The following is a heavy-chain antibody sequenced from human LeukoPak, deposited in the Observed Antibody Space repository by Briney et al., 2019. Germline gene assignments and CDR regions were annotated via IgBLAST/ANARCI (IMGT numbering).Heavy chain of an antibody. J-gene: IGHJ4*02. CDR2: ISSSSSYI. V-gene: IGHV3-21*01. CDR3: ARTIFGVVIPAYFDY. D-gene: IGHD3-3*01. CDR1: GFSFSSYS. Sequence: GGSLRLSCAASGFSFSSYSMNWVRQAPGKGLEWVSSISSSSSYIYYADSVKGRFTISRDNAKNSLYLQMNSLRAEDTAVYYCARTIFGVVIPAYFDYWGQGTLVTVSS.